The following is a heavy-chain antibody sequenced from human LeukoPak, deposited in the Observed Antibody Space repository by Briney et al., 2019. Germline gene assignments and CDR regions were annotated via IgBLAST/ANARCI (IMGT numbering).Heavy chain of an antibody. CDR3: ARPSSSSPTNWFDP. CDR2: IYYSGST. CDR1: GGSISSSSYY. D-gene: IGHD6-13*01. Sequence: SETLSLTCTVSGGSISSSSYYWGWIRQPPGKGLEWIGSIYYSGSTYYNPSLKSRVTISVDTSKNQFSLKLSSVTAADTAVYNCARPSSSSPTNWFDPWGQGTLVTVSS. J-gene: IGHJ5*02. V-gene: IGHV4-39*01.